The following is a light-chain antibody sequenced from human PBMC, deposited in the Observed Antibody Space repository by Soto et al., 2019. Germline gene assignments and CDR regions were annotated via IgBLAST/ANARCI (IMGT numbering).Light chain of an antibody. CDR1: SSDVGAYNY. CDR3: CLYAGTYTYV. CDR2: DVS. Sequence: PRSVTGSPEQSVTISCTGTSSDVGAYNYVSWYQQYPGNAPKLMIYDVSKRPSGVPDRFSGSKSGNTASLTISGLQAEDEADYYCCLYAGTYTYVYGPGPKVTVL. J-gene: IGLJ1*01. V-gene: IGLV2-11*01.